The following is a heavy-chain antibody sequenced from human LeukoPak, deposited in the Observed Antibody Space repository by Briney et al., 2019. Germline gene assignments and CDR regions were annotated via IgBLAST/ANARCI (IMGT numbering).Heavy chain of an antibody. Sequence: SETLSLTCTVSGGSISSYYWSWIRQPPGKGLEWIGEINHSGSTNYNPSLKSRVTISVDTSKNQFSLKLSSVTAADTAVYYCARGVGYSSSWYHYYYYMDVWGKGTTVTVSS. CDR3: ARGVGYSSSWYHYYYYMDV. CDR1: GGSISSYY. J-gene: IGHJ6*03. D-gene: IGHD6-13*01. CDR2: INHSGST. V-gene: IGHV4-34*01.